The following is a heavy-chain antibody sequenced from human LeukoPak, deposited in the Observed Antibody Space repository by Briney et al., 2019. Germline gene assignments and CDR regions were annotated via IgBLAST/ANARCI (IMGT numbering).Heavy chain of an antibody. CDR3: ARGGYIAVAGRRDPDY. J-gene: IGHJ4*02. CDR2: INPNSGGT. Sequence: ASVKVSCKASGYTFTGYYMHWVRQAPGQGLEWMGWINPNSGGTNYAQKFQGRVTMTRDTSISTAYMELSRLRSGDTAVYYCARGGYIAVAGRRDPDYWGQGTLVTVSS. CDR1: GYTFTGYY. D-gene: IGHD6-19*01. V-gene: IGHV1-2*02.